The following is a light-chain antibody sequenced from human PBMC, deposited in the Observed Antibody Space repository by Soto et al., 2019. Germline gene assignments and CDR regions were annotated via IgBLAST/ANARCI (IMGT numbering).Light chain of an antibody. CDR3: QQYYSTPYT. V-gene: IGKV4-1*01. Sequence: DIVMTQSPDSLAVSLGERATINCKSSQSVLHSSNNKNYLAGYQQKPGQPPNLLIYLASTRESGVPDRVSGSASGTDFTLTISSLQAEDVAVYYCQQYYSTPYTFGQGTKLDIK. CDR1: QSVLHSSNNKNY. J-gene: IGKJ2*01. CDR2: LAS.